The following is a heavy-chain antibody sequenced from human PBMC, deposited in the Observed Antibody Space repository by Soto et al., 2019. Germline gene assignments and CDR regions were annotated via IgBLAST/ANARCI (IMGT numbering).Heavy chain of an antibody. V-gene: IGHV1-69*13. CDR2: IIPIFGTA. CDR3: ASWGSSGPGRSDDDY. J-gene: IGHJ4*02. CDR1: GGTFSSYA. Sequence: SVKVSCKASGGTFSSYAISWVRQAPGQGLEWMGGIIPIFGTANYAQKFQGRVTITADESTSTAYMELSSLRSEDTAVYYCASWGSSGPGRSDDDYWGQGTLVTVSS. D-gene: IGHD3-22*01.